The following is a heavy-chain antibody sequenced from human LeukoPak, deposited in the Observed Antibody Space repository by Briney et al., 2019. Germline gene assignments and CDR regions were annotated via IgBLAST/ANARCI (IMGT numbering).Heavy chain of an antibody. V-gene: IGHV4-38-2*02. D-gene: IGHD3-22*01. CDR3: ARDRGYYDTSGYYGDAFDI. CDR1: GFSISSGYY. Sequence: PSETLSLTCTVSGFSISSGYYWGWIRQPPGKGLEWIGDIYHSGSAYYNPSLKSRVTLSVDTSKNQFSLNLTSVTAADTAVYYCARDRGYYDTSGYYGDAFDIWGQGTKVTVSS. J-gene: IGHJ3*02. CDR2: IYHSGSA.